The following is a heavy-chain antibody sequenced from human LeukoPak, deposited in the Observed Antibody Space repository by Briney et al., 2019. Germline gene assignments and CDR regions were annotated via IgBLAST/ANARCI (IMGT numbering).Heavy chain of an antibody. Sequence: GGSLRLSCVGSTFIFGSYSMNWVRQAPGKGLEWVSYISETGSHRYYADSVKGRFTISRDNAQNSLYLQMNSLSAEDTGIYYCARDRATKARIGGMDVWGQGTTVIVSS. CDR2: ISETGSHR. J-gene: IGHJ6*02. D-gene: IGHD5-24*01. CDR1: TFIFGSYS. V-gene: IGHV3-21*06. CDR3: ARDRATKARIGGMDV.